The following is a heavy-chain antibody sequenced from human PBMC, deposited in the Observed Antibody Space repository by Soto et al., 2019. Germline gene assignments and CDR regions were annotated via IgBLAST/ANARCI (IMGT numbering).Heavy chain of an antibody. CDR3: ARDRFRYSSGWSFDY. CDR2: INAGNGNT. Sequence: ASVKVSCKASGGTFSSYTISWVRQAPGQGLEWMGRINAGNGNTKYSQKFQGRVTITRDTSASTAYMELSSLRSEDTAVYYCARDRFRYSSGWSFDYWGQGTLVTVSS. D-gene: IGHD6-19*01. V-gene: IGHV1-3*01. J-gene: IGHJ4*02. CDR1: GGTFSSYT.